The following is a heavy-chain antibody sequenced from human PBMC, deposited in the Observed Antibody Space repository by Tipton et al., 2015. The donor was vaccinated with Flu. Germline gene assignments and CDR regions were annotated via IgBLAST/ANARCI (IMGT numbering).Heavy chain of an antibody. Sequence: TLSLTCTVSGGSISGYYWTWIRQPPGKGLEWIGYIYYSGSTNYNPSLKSRVTISVDTSKNQFSLKLSSVTAADTAVYYRATEYRGGGNRYYFDYWGQGTLVTVSS. V-gene: IGHV4-59*01. CDR2: IYYSGST. J-gene: IGHJ4*02. CDR3: ATEYRGGGNRYYFDY. D-gene: IGHD4-23*01. CDR1: GGSISGYY.